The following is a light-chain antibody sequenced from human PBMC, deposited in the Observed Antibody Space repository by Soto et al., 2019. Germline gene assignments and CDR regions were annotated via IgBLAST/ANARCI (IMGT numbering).Light chain of an antibody. J-gene: IGKJ2*01. CDR2: LGS. Sequence: DIVMTQSPLSLPVTPGEPASFSCRSSQSLLHSNAYNYLDWYQQKPGQSPQLLIYLGSNRASGVPDRFSGSGSGTDFTLKISRVEAEDVGVYYCMQALQTPYTFGQGTKLEIK. CDR1: QSLLHSNAYNY. CDR3: MQALQTPYT. V-gene: IGKV2-28*01.